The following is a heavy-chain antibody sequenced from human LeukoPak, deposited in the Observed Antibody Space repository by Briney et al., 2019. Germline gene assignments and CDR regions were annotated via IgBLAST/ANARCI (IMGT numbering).Heavy chain of an antibody. V-gene: IGHV4-34*01. Sequence: SETLSLTCAVYGGSFSGYYWSWIRQPPGQGLEWIGEINHSGSTNYNPSLKSRVTISVDTSKNQFSLKLSSMTAADTAVYYCAGSHMYCSGGSCQSDYWGQGTLVTVSS. D-gene: IGHD2-15*01. CDR2: INHSGST. CDR1: GGSFSGYY. J-gene: IGHJ4*02. CDR3: AGSHMYCSGGSCQSDY.